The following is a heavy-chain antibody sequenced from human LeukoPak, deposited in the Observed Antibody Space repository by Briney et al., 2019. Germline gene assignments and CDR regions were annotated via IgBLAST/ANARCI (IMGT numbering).Heavy chain of an antibody. CDR1: GFTFSSYS. Sequence: GGSLRLSCAASGFTFSSYSMNWVRQAPGKGLEWVSSISSSSSYIYYAGSVKGRFTISRDNAKNSLYLQMNGLRPEDTALYYCSTDPRLLIYWGHGTLVTVSS. D-gene: IGHD2-8*01. J-gene: IGHJ4*01. CDR3: STDPRLLIY. V-gene: IGHV3-21*04. CDR2: ISSSSSYI.